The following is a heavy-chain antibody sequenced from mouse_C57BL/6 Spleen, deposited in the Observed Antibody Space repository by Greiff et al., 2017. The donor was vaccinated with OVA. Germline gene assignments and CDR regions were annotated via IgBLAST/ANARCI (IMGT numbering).Heavy chain of an antibody. Sequence: QVQLQQPGAELVKPGASVKLSCKASGYTFTSYWMHWVKQRPGQGLEWIGMIHPNSGSTNYNEKFKSKATLTVDKSSSTAYMQLSSLTSEDSAVYYCARSKYYGSSLLFAYWGQGTLVTVSA. D-gene: IGHD1-1*01. J-gene: IGHJ3*01. CDR1: GYTFTSYW. V-gene: IGHV1-64*01. CDR3: ARSKYYGSSLLFAY. CDR2: IHPNSGST.